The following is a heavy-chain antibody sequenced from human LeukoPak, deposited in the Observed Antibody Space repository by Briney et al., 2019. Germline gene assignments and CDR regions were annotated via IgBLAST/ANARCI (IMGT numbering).Heavy chain of an antibody. J-gene: IGHJ4*02. Sequence: SETLSLTCSVSGGSLSRSSYYWGWIRQPPGQGLEWIGSIYYSGSTYYNPSLKSRVTISVDTSKIQFSLRLISVTAADTAVYYCARGGVGARLWGQGTLVTVSS. CDR1: GGSLSRSSYY. V-gene: IGHV4-39*01. CDR2: IYYSGST. D-gene: IGHD1-26*01. CDR3: ARGGVGARL.